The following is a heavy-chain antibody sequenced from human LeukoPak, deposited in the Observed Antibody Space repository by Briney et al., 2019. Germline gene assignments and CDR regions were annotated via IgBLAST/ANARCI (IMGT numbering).Heavy chain of an antibody. CDR3: ARGPILAGIFRDWFDP. D-gene: IGHD3-10*01. Sequence: SETLSLTCAVYGGSFSGYYWSWLRQPPGKGLEWIGEINHSGSTNYNPSLKSRVTISVDTSKNQFSLKLSSVTAADTAVYYCARGPILAGIFRDWFDPWGQGTLVTVSS. CDR1: GGSFSGYY. V-gene: IGHV4-34*01. J-gene: IGHJ5*02. CDR2: INHSGST.